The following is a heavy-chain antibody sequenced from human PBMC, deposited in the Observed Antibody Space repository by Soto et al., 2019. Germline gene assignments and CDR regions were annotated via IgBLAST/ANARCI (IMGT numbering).Heavy chain of an antibody. V-gene: IGHV4-59*01. CDR3: ARYSPPKKSFDSNPGWLDP. D-gene: IGHD2-21*01. CDR1: GGSMNSYY. CDR2: VYDSGTS. J-gene: IGHJ5*02. Sequence: QVQLQESGPGLVLPSETLSLTCTVSGGSMNSYYWTWVRQPPGTGLEWIGYVYDSGTSKYNASLESRITMSLDKSRNQFSLSLSYVTAADTAVYFCARYSPPKKSFDSNPGWLDPWGQGTLVAVSS.